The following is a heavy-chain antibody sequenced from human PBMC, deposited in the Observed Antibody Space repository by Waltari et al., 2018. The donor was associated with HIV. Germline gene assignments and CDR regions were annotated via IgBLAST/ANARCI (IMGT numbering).Heavy chain of an antibody. V-gene: IGHV3-15*01. CDR1: GFTFTNAW. Sequence: EVQLVESGGGLVKPGGSLRLSCVVSGFTFTNAWMSWVRQAPGKGLEWVGRIKTNSDGGTIDHAAPVGDRWFISRDDSKNTLYLQMSSRKTEDTAVYYCTTALGIGDRRPHFDYWGQGALVTVSS. D-gene: IGHD2-21*02. CDR2: IKTNSDGGTI. J-gene: IGHJ4*02. CDR3: TTALGIGDRRPHFDY.